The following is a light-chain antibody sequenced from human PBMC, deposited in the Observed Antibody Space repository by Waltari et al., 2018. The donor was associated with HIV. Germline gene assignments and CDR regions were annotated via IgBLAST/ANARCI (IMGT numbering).Light chain of an antibody. V-gene: IGLV3-21*02. Sequence: SYVLTQPPSVSVAPGQTARISCGGNNIETKSVHWYHQKPGQAPVLVVYEDSDRPSGIPERFSGSNSGNTATLTISRVEAGDEADYYCQVWDSSSDHWVFGGGTKLTVL. CDR2: EDS. CDR1: NIETKS. CDR3: QVWDSSSDHWV. J-gene: IGLJ3*02.